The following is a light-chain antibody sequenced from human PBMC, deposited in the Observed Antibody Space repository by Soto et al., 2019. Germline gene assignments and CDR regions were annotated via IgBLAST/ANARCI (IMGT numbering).Light chain of an antibody. J-gene: IGLJ1*01. CDR1: SSDIGAYIY. Sequence: QSVLTQPPSASGSPGQSVTISCTGTSSDIGAYIYVSWYQQHPGKAPKLMISEVSRRPSGGPERFSGSKSGNTASLTVSGLQADDEAHYYCSSYAGSNNFVFGTGTKVTVL. V-gene: IGLV2-8*01. CDR3: SSYAGSNNFV. CDR2: EVS.